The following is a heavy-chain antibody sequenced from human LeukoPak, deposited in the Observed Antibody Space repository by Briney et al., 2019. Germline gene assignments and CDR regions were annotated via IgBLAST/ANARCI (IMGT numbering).Heavy chain of an antibody. J-gene: IGHJ4*02. Sequence: SETLSLTCTVSGGSISSYYWSWIRQPPGKGLEWIGSIYYSGSTYYNPSLKSRVTISVDTSKNQFSLKLSSVTAADTAVYYCARDQGWLVRKGPDYWGQGTLVTVSS. CDR2: IYYSGST. D-gene: IGHD6-19*01. CDR3: ARDQGWLVRKGPDY. CDR1: GGSISSYY. V-gene: IGHV4-59*05.